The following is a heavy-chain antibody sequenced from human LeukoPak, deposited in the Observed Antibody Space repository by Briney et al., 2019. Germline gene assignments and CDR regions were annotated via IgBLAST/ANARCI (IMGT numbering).Heavy chain of an antibody. J-gene: IGHJ4*02. CDR3: ATEYYDSSAFDY. CDR1: GYTLTESS. Sequence: VASVKVSCKVSGYTLTESSMHWVRQAPGKGLEWMGGFDPEDGETIYAQKFQGRVTMTEDTSTDTAYMELSSLRSEDTAVYYCATEYYDSSAFDYWGQGTLVTVSS. V-gene: IGHV1-24*01. CDR2: FDPEDGET. D-gene: IGHD3-22*01.